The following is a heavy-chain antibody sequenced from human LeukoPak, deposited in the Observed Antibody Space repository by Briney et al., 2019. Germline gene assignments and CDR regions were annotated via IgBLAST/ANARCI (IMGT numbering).Heavy chain of an antibody. CDR1: RFTFSNAW. V-gene: IGHV3-15*01. J-gene: IGHJ4*02. Sequence: GGSLRLSCAASRFTFSNAWMNLVRQAPGKGLEWVGRIKSKVDGETTDYGALVKGRFTISREDSNKMVYLQVNSLKVEDTAVYYCAIDEPNYAPYDFDYWGQGTLVTVSS. CDR3: AIDEPNYAPYDFDY. D-gene: IGHD4/OR15-4a*01. CDR2: IKSKVDGETT.